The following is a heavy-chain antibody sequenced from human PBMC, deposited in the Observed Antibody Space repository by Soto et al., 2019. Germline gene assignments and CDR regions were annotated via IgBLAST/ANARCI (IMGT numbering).Heavy chain of an antibody. D-gene: IGHD2-2*01. CDR1: GFTFSSYA. CDR3: AKANQLLGYYFDY. Sequence: GGSLRLSCAASGFTFSSYAMSWVRQAPGKGLEWVSAISGSGSSTYYADSVKGRFTISRDNSKNTLYLQMNSLRAEDTAVYYCAKANQLLGYYFDYWGQGTLVTVSS. CDR2: ISGSGSST. V-gene: IGHV3-23*01. J-gene: IGHJ4*02.